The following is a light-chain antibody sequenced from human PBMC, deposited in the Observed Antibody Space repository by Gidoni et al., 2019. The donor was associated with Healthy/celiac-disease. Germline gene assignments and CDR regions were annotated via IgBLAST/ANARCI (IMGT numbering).Light chain of an antibody. CDR2: GAS. Sequence: EIVLTQSPGTLSLSPGERATLSCRASQSVRSSYLAWYQQKPGQAPRLLIYGASSRATGIPDRFSGSWSGTDFTLTIRRLDPEDCAVYYCQQYGSSPMYTFGQGTKLEIK. J-gene: IGKJ2*01. CDR3: QQYGSSPMYT. V-gene: IGKV3-20*01. CDR1: QSVRSSY.